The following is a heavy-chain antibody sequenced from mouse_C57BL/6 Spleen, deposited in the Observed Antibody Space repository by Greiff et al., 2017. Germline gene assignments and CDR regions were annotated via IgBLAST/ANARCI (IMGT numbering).Heavy chain of an antibody. CDR2: IDPNSGGT. V-gene: IGHV1-72*01. J-gene: IGHJ4*01. CDR1: GYTFTSYW. Sequence: QVQLQQPGAELVKPGASVKLSCKASGYTFTSYWMHWVKQRPGRGLEWIGRIDPNSGGTKYNEKFKSKATLTVDKPSRTAYMQLSSLTSEDSAVYYCARAYGSSYGYAMDYWGQGTSVTVSS. CDR3: ARAYGSSYGYAMDY. D-gene: IGHD1-1*01.